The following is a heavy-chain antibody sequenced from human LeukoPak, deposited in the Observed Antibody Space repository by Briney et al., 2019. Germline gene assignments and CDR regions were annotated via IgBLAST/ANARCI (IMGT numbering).Heavy chain of an antibody. V-gene: IGHV3-30*03. CDR1: GFTFSSYW. Sequence: GGSLRLSCAASGFTFSSYWMSWVRRAPGKGLEWVAVISYDGSNKYYADSVKGRFTISRDNSKNTLYLQMNSLRAEDTAVYYCARSGDDSSGSSYYYYYGMDVWGQGTLVTVSS. CDR3: ARSGDDSSGSSYYYYYGMDV. CDR2: ISYDGSNK. J-gene: IGHJ6*02. D-gene: IGHD3-22*01.